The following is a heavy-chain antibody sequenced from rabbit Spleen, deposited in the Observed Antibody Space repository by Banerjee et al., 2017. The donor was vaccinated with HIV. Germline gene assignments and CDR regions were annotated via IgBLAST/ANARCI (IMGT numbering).Heavy chain of an antibody. J-gene: IGHJ4*01. CDR2: IDPGSSGAS. CDR1: AVSFISSYG. Sequence: LVESWGGRVVHAGGLLLLCTTSAVSFISSYGVSWVRQAPGKGLEWIGCIDPGSSGASYSACCEKGFSTISNTASTTVYLQLTSLTAADRATYFCARDLVGVIGWNFNLWGQGTLVTVS. CDR3: ARDLVGVIGWNFNL. D-gene: IGHD1-1*01. V-gene: IGHV1S45*01.